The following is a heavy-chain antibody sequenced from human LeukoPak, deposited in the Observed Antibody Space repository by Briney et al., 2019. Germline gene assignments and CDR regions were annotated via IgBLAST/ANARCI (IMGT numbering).Heavy chain of an antibody. J-gene: IGHJ4*02. Sequence: PGESLRLSRVTSGFIFSDYSMNWVRQAPGKGLEWVSTMSTSVNYIYYADSVKGRFTIPRDNAKKSLYLQMHSLTVEDTAVYYCARDAAKGLYTIVRGVVDYWGQGALVTVSS. D-gene: IGHD3-10*01. CDR2: MSTSVNYI. CDR3: ARDAAKGLYTIVRGVVDY. CDR1: GFIFSDYS. V-gene: IGHV3-21*01.